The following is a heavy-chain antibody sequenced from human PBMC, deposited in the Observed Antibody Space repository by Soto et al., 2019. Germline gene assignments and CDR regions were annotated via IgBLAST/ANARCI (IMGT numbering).Heavy chain of an antibody. CDR3: ARGSLRGGNWYFDL. CDR2: TYYRSKWYN. J-gene: IGHJ2*01. D-gene: IGHD3-16*01. CDR1: GDSVSKNSAT. V-gene: IGHV6-1*01. Sequence: QEQLQQSGPGLVKPSQTLSLTCAISGDSVSKNSATWNWIRQSPARGLEWLGRTYYRSKWYNDYAVSVKSRITNNPDTSKHPFPPQLNSLAPDDTAGYYCARGSLRGGNWYFDLWGRGTLVTVSS.